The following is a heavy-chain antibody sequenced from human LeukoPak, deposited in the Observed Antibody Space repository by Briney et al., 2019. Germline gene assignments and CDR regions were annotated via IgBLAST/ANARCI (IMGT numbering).Heavy chain of an antibody. J-gene: IGHJ4*02. D-gene: IGHD2-15*01. V-gene: IGHV4-61*01. CDR3: ARGHCSGGSCLIDY. CDR1: GGSVSSGSYY. CDR2: IYYSGST. Sequence: SETLSLTCTVSGGSVSSGSYYWSWIRQPPGTGLEWIGYIYYSGSTNYNPSLKSRVTISVDTSKNQFSLKLSSVTAADTAVYYCARGHCSGGSCLIDYWGQGTLVTVSS.